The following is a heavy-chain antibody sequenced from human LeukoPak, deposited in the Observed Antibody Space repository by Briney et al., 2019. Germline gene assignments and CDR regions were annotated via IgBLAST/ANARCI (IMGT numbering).Heavy chain of an antibody. CDR1: GGSSSTYY. Sequence: SETLSLTCSVSGGSSSTYYWSWIRQPPGKGLEWIGYMSYSGSTNYNPSLKSRVTISGDTSKNHFSLKLRSVTAADTAVYYCARVIMSSVYYYYMDVWGKGTTVTVSS. J-gene: IGHJ6*03. V-gene: IGHV4-59*01. CDR3: ARVIMSSVYYYYMDV. CDR2: MSYSGST. D-gene: IGHD3-3*01.